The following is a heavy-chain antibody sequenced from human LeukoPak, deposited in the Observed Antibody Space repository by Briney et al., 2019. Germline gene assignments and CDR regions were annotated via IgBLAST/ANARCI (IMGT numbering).Heavy chain of an antibody. CDR3: ARARRDCTNGVCPFYYYMDV. V-gene: IGHV1-69*13. CDR1: GGTFSSYA. D-gene: IGHD2-8*01. J-gene: IGHJ6*03. CDR2: IIPIFGTA. Sequence: ASVKVSCKASGGTFSSYAISWVRQAPGQGLEWMGGIIPIFGTANYAQKFQGRATVTADESTSTAYMELSSLRSEDTAVYYCARARRDCTNGVCPFYYYMDVWGKGTTVTVSS.